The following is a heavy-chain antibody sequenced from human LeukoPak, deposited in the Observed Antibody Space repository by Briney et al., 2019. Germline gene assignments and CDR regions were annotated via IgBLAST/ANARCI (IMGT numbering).Heavy chain of an antibody. CDR2: ISASGDTT. D-gene: IGHD3-3*01. CDR1: GFTFSSYA. V-gene: IGHV3-23*01. CDR3: AKDRLGVTPDAFDI. Sequence: GGSLRLSCAASGFTFSSYAMGWVRQAPGKGLEWVSLISASGDTTYYADSVRGRFTISRDNSENTLYLQMNSLRGEDTAVYYCAKDRLGVTPDAFDIWGQGTMATVSS. J-gene: IGHJ3*02.